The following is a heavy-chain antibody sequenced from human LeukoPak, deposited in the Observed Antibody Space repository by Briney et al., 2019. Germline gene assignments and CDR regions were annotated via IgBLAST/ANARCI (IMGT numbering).Heavy chain of an antibody. CDR1: GGSISSYY. CDR2: IYYSGST. V-gene: IGHV4-59*08. D-gene: IGHD4-17*01. CDR3: ARHSPYGDYFDH. J-gene: IGHJ4*02. Sequence: SETLSLTCTVSGGSISSYYWSWIRQPPGKGLEWIGYIYYSGSTNYNPSLKSRVTISVDTSKNQFSLKLSSVTAADTAVYYCARHSPYGDYFDHWGQGTLVTVSS.